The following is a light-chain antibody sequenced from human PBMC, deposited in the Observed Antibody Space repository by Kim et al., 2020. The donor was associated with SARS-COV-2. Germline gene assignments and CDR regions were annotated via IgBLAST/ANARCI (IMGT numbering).Light chain of an antibody. CDR3: QKYGSSRT. J-gene: IGKJ1*01. V-gene: IGKV3-20*01. CDR1: QSVSSSY. Sequence: LSPGERATRSCRASQSVSSSYLAWYQQKPGQAPRLLIYGASSRATGIPDRFSGSGSGTDFTLTISRLEPEDFAVYYCQKYGSSRTFGQGTKVDIK. CDR2: GAS.